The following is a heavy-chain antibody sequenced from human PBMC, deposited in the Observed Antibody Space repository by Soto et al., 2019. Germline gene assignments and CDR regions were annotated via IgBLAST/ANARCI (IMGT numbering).Heavy chain of an antibody. V-gene: IGHV3-11*06. CDR2: ISSSSSYT. J-gene: IGHJ6*02. CDR3: ARVSGYDFVRNPLGDYYGMDV. D-gene: IGHD5-12*01. Sequence: PGGSLRLSCAASGFTFGAFAMSWVRQAPGKGLEWVSYISSSSSYTNYADSVKGRFTISRDNAKNSLYLKMNSLRAEDTAVYYCARVSGYDFVRNPLGDYYGMDVWGQGTTVTVSS. CDR1: GFTFGAFA.